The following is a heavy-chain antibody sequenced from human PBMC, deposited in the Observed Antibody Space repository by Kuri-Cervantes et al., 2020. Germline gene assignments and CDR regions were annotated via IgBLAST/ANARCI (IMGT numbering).Heavy chain of an antibody. CDR2: INPGDSET. D-gene: IGHD5-24*01. V-gene: IGHV5-51*01. Sequence: KVSCKVSGYSFTNYWIAWVRQMPGKGLEWMGIINPGDSETRYSPSFQGQVTISADKSISTAYLQWSSLKASDTAMYYCAQGDGYNSGWFWWGQGTLVTVSS. J-gene: IGHJ4*02. CDR3: AQGDGYNSGWFW. CDR1: GYSFTNYW.